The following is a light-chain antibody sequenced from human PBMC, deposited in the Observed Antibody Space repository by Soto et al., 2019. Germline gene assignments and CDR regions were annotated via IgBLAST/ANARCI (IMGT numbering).Light chain of an antibody. CDR3: QQYGSSPLGT. J-gene: IGKJ5*01. CDR2: GAS. Sequence: EIVLTQSPGTLSLSPGERATISCRASQSVSSSYLAWYQQKPGQAPRLLIYGASSRATGIPDRFSGNGSGTDFTLTISRFEPEDFAVYYCQQYGSSPLGTFGQGTRLEIK. CDR1: QSVSSSY. V-gene: IGKV3-20*01.